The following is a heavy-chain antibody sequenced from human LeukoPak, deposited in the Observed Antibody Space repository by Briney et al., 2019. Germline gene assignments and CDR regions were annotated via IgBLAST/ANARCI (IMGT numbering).Heavy chain of an antibody. CDR3: ATAHPPYAVTTHDAFDI. V-gene: IGHV3-30*03. J-gene: IGHJ3*02. D-gene: IGHD4-17*01. CDR1: GFTFSNYG. CDR2: ISYDGSNK. Sequence: PGRSLRLSCAASGFTFSNYGMHWVRQAPGKGLEWVAVISYDGSNKYYADSVKGRFTISRDNSKNTLYLQMNSLRAEDTAVYYCATAHPPYAVTTHDAFDIWGQGTMVTVSS.